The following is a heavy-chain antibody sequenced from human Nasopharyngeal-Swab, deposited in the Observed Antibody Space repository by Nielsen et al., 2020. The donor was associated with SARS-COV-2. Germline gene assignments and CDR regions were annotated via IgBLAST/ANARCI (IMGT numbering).Heavy chain of an antibody. CDR3: ARAVTMVRGAKYYFDY. D-gene: IGHD3-10*01. Sequence: SETLSLTCTVSGGSISSSSYYWGWIRQPPGKGLEWIGSIYYSGSTYYNPSLKSRVTISVDTSKNQFSLKLSSVTAADTAVYYCARAVTMVRGAKYYFDYWGQGTLVTVSS. CDR1: GGSISSSSYY. CDR2: IYYSGST. J-gene: IGHJ4*02. V-gene: IGHV4-39*07.